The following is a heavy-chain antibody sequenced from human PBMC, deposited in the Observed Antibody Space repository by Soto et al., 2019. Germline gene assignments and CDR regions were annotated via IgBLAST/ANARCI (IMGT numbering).Heavy chain of an antibody. J-gene: IGHJ3*02. CDR2: ISGSGGST. D-gene: IGHD6-6*01. CDR3: AKDEGIAARQPGDAFDI. V-gene: IGHV3-23*01. Sequence: GGSLRLSCAASGFTFSSYAMSWVRQAPGKGLEWVSAISGSGGSTYYADSVKGRFTISRDNSKNTLYLQMNSLRAEDTAVYYCAKDEGIAARQPGDAFDIWGQGTMVTVSS. CDR1: GFTFSSYA.